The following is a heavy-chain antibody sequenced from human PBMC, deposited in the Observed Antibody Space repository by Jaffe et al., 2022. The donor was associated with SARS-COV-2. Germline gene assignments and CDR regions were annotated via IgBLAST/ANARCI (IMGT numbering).Heavy chain of an antibody. CDR1: GFTFSSYG. CDR3: AKLIAVIDY. D-gene: IGHD6-19*01. J-gene: IGHJ4*02. Sequence: QVQLVESGGGVVQPGRSLRLSCAASGFTFSSYGMHWVRQAPGKGLEWVAVISYDGSNKYYADSVKGRFTISRDNSKNTLYLQMNSLRAEDTAVYYCAKLIAVIDYWGQGTLVTVSS. V-gene: IGHV3-30*18. CDR2: ISYDGSNK.